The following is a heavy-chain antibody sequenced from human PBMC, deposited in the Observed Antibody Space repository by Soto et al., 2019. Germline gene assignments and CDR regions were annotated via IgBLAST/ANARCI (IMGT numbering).Heavy chain of an antibody. CDR2: IRNKANSYTT. D-gene: IGHD3-10*01. CDR1: GFTFSDYY. CDR3: ASTAYGSGKGWYFDL. J-gene: IGHJ2*01. V-gene: IGHV3-72*01. Sequence: EVQLVDSGGGLVQPGGSLRLSCAASGFTFSDYYMDWVRQAPGKGLEWVGRIRNKANSYTTEYAASVKGRFSISGDDSKISLYLQMNSLKTEDTAVYYCASTAYGSGKGWYFDLWGRGTLVTVSS.